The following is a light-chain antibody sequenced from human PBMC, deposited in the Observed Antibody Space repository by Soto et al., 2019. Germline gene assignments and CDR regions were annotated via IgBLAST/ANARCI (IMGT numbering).Light chain of an antibody. CDR3: CSHAGSYPVV. V-gene: IGLV2-11*01. J-gene: IGLJ2*01. CDR2: DVS. Sequence: QPVLTQPRSVSGSPGQSVAISCTGSSSDVGGYNYVSWYQQEPGKAPKLMIYDVSQRPPGVPDRFSGSKSGNTASLTISGLQAEDEADYYCCSHAGSYPVVFGAGTKLTVL. CDR1: SSDVGGYNY.